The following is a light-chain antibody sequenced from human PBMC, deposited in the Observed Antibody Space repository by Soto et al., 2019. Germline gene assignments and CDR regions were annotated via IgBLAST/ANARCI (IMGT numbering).Light chain of an antibody. CDR2: GNS. CDR1: STNIGAGYY. J-gene: IGLJ7*01. CDR3: QSSVSSLNNFV. V-gene: IGLV1-40*01. Sequence: QSVLTQPPSVSGSPGQTVTISCTGTSTNIGAGYYVHWYQQHPGTAPKLLISGNSNRPSGVPDRFSGSKSGTTASLAIAGRQAEEEADYYCQSSVSSLNNFVFGGGTQLTVL.